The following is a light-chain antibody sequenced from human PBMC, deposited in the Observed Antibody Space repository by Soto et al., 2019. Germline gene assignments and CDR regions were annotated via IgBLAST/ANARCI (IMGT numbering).Light chain of an antibody. CDR1: SSNVGSNT. J-gene: IGLJ2*01. V-gene: IGLV1-44*01. CDR3: QSYDSSLSGLV. CDR2: SSH. Sequence: QSVLTQPPSASGTPGQRVTISCSGSSSNVGSNTVNWYQQVPGAAPKLLIYSSHQRPSGVPDRFSGSKSGTSASLAISGLQSEDEADYYCQSYDSSLSGLVFGGGTKVTVL.